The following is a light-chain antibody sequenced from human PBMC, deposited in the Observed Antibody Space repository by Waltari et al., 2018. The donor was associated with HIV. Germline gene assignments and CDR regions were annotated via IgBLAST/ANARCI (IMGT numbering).Light chain of an antibody. J-gene: IGLJ2*01. V-gene: IGLV1-44*01. Sequence: VLTQPPSASGTPGQRVTISCSGGTPKIGNNTGNCDQQLPETAPKLLIYGNTQRPSRVPDRFSGSKSGTSASLAISGLQSEDEADYYCAAWDDSLNGEVVFGGGTKLTVL. CDR2: GNT. CDR3: AAWDDSLNGEVV. CDR1: TPKIGNNT.